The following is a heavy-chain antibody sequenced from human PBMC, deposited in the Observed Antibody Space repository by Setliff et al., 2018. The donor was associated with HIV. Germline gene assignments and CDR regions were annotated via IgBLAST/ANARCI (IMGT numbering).Heavy chain of an antibody. J-gene: IGHJ6*02. CDR1: GYSISNGYY. V-gene: IGHV4-38-2*01. D-gene: IGHD3-10*01. CDR3: ARFMRGIIIRDYYYGMDV. Sequence: SSETLSLTCAVSGYSISNGYYWGWIRQPPGKGLEWIGNIYHSGNAYFHPSLKSRVTISVDTSKNQFSLSLTSVTAADTAVYYCARFMRGIIIRDYYYGMDVWGQGTTVTVS. CDR2: IYHSGNA.